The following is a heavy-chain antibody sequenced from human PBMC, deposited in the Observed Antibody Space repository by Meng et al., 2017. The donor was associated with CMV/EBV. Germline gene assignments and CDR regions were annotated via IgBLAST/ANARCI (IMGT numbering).Heavy chain of an antibody. CDR2: IYPGDSDT. V-gene: IGHV5-51*01. CDR3: ARDSDYSNYNYYYGMDV. D-gene: IGHD4-11*01. J-gene: IGHJ6*02. CDR1: GYSFTSYW. Sequence: KVSCKGSGYSFTSYWIGWVRQMPGKGLEWMGIIYPGDSDTRYSPSFQGQVTISADKSISTAYLQWSSLKASDTAMYYCARDSDYSNYNYYYGMDVWGQGTTVTVS.